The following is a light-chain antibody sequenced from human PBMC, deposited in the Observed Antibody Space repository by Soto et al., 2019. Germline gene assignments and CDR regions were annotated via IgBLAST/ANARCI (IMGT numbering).Light chain of an antibody. CDR1: SNDVGRYNL. Sequence: QSALTQPASVSGSPEQSITISCTGTSNDVGRYNLVSWYQQHPGKAPKVMIYEATKRPSWVSNRFSGSKSGNTASLTISGLQAEDEADYYCCAYAGSGTVVFGGGTKLTVL. CDR2: EAT. J-gene: IGLJ3*02. V-gene: IGLV2-23*01. CDR3: CAYAGSGTVV.